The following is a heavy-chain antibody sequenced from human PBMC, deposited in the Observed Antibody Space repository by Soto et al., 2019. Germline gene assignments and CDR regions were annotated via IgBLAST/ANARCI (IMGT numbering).Heavy chain of an antibody. CDR1: VGSVSVYY. D-gene: IGHD1-26*01. Sequence: LXLTCTISVGSVSVYYWSWIRQSTGQGLEWIGYIYASGSPYYNPSLRSRVTISADTSKNQISLKLTSPTAADTAVYYCARGVGSSPPQYWGRGTLVTVSS. CDR2: IYASGSP. V-gene: IGHV4-59*02. CDR3: ARGVGSSPPQY. J-gene: IGHJ4*02.